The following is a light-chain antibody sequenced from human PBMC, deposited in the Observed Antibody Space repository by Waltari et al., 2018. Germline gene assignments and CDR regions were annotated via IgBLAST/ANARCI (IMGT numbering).Light chain of an antibody. J-gene: IGKJ2*02. CDR1: QAIGIY. Sequence: DIQLTHSPASQSESVGDRVTITCRASQAIGIYLNWYQQKLGKSPKLLIYAASTLQSGVPSRFSGSGSGTDFTLAITGLQPEDFATYYCQQSFSAPRTFGQGTSLEIK. CDR2: AAS. V-gene: IGKV1-39*01. CDR3: QQSFSAPRT.